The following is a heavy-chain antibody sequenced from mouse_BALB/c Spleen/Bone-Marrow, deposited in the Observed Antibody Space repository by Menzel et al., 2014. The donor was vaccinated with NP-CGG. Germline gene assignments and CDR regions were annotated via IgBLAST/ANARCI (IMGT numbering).Heavy chain of an antibody. CDR1: GFNIKDTY. CDR3: ARVYPNAMDY. V-gene: IGHV14-3*02. D-gene: IGHD2-1*01. Sequence: VQLQQSGAELVKPGASVKLSCTASGFNIKDTYMHWVKQRPEQGLEWIGRIDPANGNTKYDRKFQGKATITADTSSNTAYLQLSSLTSEDTAVDYCARVYPNAMDYWGQGTSVTVSS. J-gene: IGHJ4*01. CDR2: IDPANGNT.